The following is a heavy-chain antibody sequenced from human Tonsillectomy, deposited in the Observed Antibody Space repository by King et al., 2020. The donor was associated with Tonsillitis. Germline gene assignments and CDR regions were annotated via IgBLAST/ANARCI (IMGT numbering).Heavy chain of an antibody. Sequence: LQLQESGPGLVMPSETLSLTCTVSGGSISSSSYYWGWIRQPPGKGLEWIGSIYYSGSTYYNPSLKSRVTISVDTSKNQFSLKLSSVTAADTAVYYCARGDGDYVRDWYFDLWGRGTLVTVSS. CDR3: ARGDGDYVRDWYFDL. CDR1: GGSISSSSYY. J-gene: IGHJ2*01. CDR2: IYYSGST. D-gene: IGHD4-17*01. V-gene: IGHV4-39*01.